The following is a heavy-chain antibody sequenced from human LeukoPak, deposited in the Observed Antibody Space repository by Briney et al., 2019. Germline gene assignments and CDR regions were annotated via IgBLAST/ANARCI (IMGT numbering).Heavy chain of an antibody. CDR2: INPSGGST. Sequence: ASVKVSCKASGYNFTSHYIHWVRQAPGQGLEWMGIINPSGGSTSYAQKFQGRVTMTRDTSTSTVYMELSSLRSEDTAVYYCARLGGIDSSGYYSNFDYWGQGTLVTVSS. CDR3: ARLGGIDSSGYYSNFDY. CDR1: GYNFTSHY. D-gene: IGHD3-22*01. J-gene: IGHJ4*02. V-gene: IGHV1-46*01.